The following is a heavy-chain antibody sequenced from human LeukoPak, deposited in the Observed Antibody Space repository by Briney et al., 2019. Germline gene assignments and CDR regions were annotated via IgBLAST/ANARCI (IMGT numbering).Heavy chain of an antibody. CDR1: GYTFTSYG. V-gene: IGHV1-18*01. D-gene: IGHD2-15*01. Sequence: EASVKVSCKASGYTFTSYGISWVRQAPGQGLEWMGWISAYNGNTNYAQKLQGRVTMATDTSTSTAYMELRSLRSDDTAVYYCARDCSGGSCYWGIWGQGTMVTVSS. CDR3: ARDCSGGSCYWGI. CDR2: ISAYNGNT. J-gene: IGHJ3*02.